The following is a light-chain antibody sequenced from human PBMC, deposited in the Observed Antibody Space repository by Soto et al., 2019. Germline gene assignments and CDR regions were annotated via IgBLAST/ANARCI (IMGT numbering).Light chain of an antibody. CDR2: KAS. V-gene: IGKV1-5*03. Sequence: DIQMTQSPSTLSASVGDTVTITCRASQSFSNWLAWYQQKPGKAPKFLFYKASTLESGVPSRFSGSGSEMELTLTISCQQPDDIATNYCQQYNSYSWTFGQGTKVEIK. J-gene: IGKJ1*01. CDR3: QQYNSYSWT. CDR1: QSFSNW.